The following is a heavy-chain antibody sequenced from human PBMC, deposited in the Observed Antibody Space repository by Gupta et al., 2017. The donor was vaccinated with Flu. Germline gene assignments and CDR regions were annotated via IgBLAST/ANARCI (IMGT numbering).Heavy chain of an antibody. Sequence: QVQLQESGPGLVKPSETLSLTCTVSGGSISSYYWSWIRQPPGKGLEWIGYIYYIGSTNYNPSLKSRVTISVDTSKNQFSLKLSSVTAADTAVYYCARDRGTYYDSSGQLDYWGQGTLVTVSS. D-gene: IGHD3-22*01. CDR3: ARDRGTYYDSSGQLDY. CDR1: GGSISSYY. J-gene: IGHJ4*02. CDR2: IYYIGST. V-gene: IGHV4-59*01.